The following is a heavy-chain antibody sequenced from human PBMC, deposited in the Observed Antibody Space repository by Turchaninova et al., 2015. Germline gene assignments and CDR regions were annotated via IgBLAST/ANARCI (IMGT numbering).Heavy chain of an antibody. CDR1: GDSVSRYSGA. J-gene: IGHJ4*02. CDR2: TYYRSKWYN. V-gene: IGHV6-1*01. Sequence: QVQLQQSGPGLVKPSQTLSLTCALSGDSVSRYSGAWNWIRQAPSRGLEWLGRTYYRSKWYNDYAVSVKSRITINPDTSKNQFSLQLNSVTPEDTAVYYCAGGAQYFDYWAQGTLVTVSS. CDR3: AGGAQYFDY.